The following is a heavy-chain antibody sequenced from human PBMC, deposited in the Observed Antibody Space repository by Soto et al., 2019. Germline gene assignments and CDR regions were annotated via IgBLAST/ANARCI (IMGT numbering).Heavy chain of an antibody. CDR1: GFTFITYS. CDR2: ISSSSSTI. D-gene: IGHD3-3*01. J-gene: IGHJ3*02. Sequence: PGGSLRLSCAASGFTFITYSMNWVRQAPGKGLEWVSYISSSSSTIHYADSVKGRFIISRDNPRNTLYLQTNSLRAEDTAVYYCVRRYYDFWSGYYAFDIWGQGTMVTVSS. V-gene: IGHV3-48*01. CDR3: VRRYYDFWSGYYAFDI.